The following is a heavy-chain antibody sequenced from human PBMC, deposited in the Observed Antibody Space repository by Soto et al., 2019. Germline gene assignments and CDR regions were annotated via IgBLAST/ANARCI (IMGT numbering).Heavy chain of an antibody. V-gene: IGHV3-23*01. CDR2: ITGGGGST. Sequence: EVQLLESGGGLVQPGGSLRLSCAASGFTFSSYAMTWVRQAPGKGLEWVSAITGGGGSTYYADSVKGRFTISRDNSKNTLYLQMNSLRAEDTAVYYCAKGCYYDSSGYYVRRYFDYWGQGTLVTVSS. CDR1: GFTFSSYA. J-gene: IGHJ4*02. D-gene: IGHD3-22*01. CDR3: AKGCYYDSSGYYVRRYFDY.